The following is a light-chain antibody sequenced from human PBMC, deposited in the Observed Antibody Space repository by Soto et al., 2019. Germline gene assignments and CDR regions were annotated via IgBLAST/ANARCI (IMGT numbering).Light chain of an antibody. CDR2: GAS. CDR1: QSVSSSY. CDR3: QQYGSSSYT. J-gene: IGKJ2*01. Sequence: EIVLTQSPGTLSLSPGERATLSCRASQSVSSSYLAWYQQKPGQAPRLLSFGASSRATDIPDRFSGSGSGTDFTLTISRLEPEDFAVYYCQQYGSSSYTFGQGTKLQIK. V-gene: IGKV3-20*01.